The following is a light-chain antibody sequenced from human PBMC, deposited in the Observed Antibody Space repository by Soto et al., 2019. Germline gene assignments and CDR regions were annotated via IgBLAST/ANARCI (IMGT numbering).Light chain of an antibody. CDR1: QDISNY. V-gene: IGKV1-33*01. CDR3: QQYDNLPLT. J-gene: IGKJ4*01. Sequence: DIKMTQSPSSLSATVGDRVTITCQASQDISNYLNWYQQKPGKAPKLLIYDASNLETGVPSRFSGSGSGTVFTFTISSLQPEDIATSYCQQYDNLPLTFGGGTKVEIK. CDR2: DAS.